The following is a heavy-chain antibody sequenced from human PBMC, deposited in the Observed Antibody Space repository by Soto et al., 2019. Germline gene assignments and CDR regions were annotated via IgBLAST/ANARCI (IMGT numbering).Heavy chain of an antibody. Sequence: SETLSLTCTVSGASISRYYWSWIRQSPGKGLEWIGYLYNTGSTIYNPSLKSRVTISVDTSKNQFSLKMNSVTAADTAVYYCARDLFCYCGVDCYPLDVRAQGTTVPVSS. J-gene: IGHJ6*02. CDR3: ARDLFCYCGVDCYPLDV. V-gene: IGHV4-59*01. CDR2: LYNTGST. D-gene: IGHD2-21*02. CDR1: GASISRYY.